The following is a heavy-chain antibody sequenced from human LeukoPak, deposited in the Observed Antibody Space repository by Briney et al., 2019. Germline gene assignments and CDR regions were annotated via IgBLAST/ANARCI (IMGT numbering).Heavy chain of an antibody. CDR2: INPNSGVT. V-gene: IGHV1-2*02. Sequence: ASVKVSCKASGYTLTDYYIHWVRQAPGQGLEWMGWINPNSGVTNYAQKFQGRVTLTRDTPISTAYMEVSRLRSDDTAVYYCARAHMTTVTLGDYWGQGTLVIVSS. J-gene: IGHJ4*02. CDR3: ARAHMTTVTLGDY. CDR1: GYTLTDYY. D-gene: IGHD4-11*01.